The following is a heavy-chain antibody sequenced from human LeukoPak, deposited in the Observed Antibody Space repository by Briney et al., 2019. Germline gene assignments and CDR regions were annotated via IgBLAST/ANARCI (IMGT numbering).Heavy chain of an antibody. CDR2: IYYSGST. CDR3: ARYSNYDWYFDL. CDR1: GGSISSYY. J-gene: IGHJ2*01. V-gene: IGHV4-59*01. Sequence: SETLSLTCTVSGGSISSYYWSWIRQPPGKGLEWIGCIYYSGSTNYNPSLKSRVTISVDTSKNQFSLKLSSVTAADTAVYYCARYSNYDWYFDLWGRGTLVTVSS. D-gene: IGHD4-11*01.